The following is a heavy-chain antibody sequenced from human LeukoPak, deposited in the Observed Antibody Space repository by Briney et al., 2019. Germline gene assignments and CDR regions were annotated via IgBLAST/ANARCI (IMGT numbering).Heavy chain of an antibody. J-gene: IGHJ6*03. Sequence: GGSLRLSCAASGFTFSSYGMHWVRQAPGKGLEWVAFIRYDGSNKYYADSVKGRFTISRDNSKNTLYLQMNSLRAEDTAVYYCAGSPVAAYPYYYYYMDVWGKGTTVTVSS. CDR2: IRYDGSNK. CDR1: GFTFSSYG. CDR3: AGSPVAAYPYYYYYMDV. D-gene: IGHD6-19*01. V-gene: IGHV3-30*02.